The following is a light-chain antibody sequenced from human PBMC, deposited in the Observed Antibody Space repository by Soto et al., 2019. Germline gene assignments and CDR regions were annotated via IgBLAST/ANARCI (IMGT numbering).Light chain of an antibody. CDR2: SAS. CDR3: QQYGTSPIT. V-gene: IGKV3-20*01. J-gene: IGKJ5*01. Sequence: SPGTLSLSPGERATLSCRAIQSVSSNYLAWYQQKPGQAPRLLIYSASSRATGIPDRFSGSGSGTDFTLTISRLEPEDFAVFYWQQYGTSPITLGQGTRLEIK. CDR1: QSVSSNY.